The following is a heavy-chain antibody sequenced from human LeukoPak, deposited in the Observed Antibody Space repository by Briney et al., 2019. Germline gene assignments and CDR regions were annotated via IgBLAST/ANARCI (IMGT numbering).Heavy chain of an antibody. V-gene: IGHV4-38-2*01. CDR1: GYSISSGYY. CDR2: IYHSGST. D-gene: IGHD2-2*01. CDR3: ARGGYCSSTSCYGGNWFDP. Sequence: SETLSLTCAVSGYSISSGYYWGWIRQPPGKGLEWIGSIYHSGSTYYNPSLKSRVTISVDTSENQFSLKLSSVTAADTAVYYRARGGYCSSTSCYGGNWFDPWGQGTLVTVSS. J-gene: IGHJ5*02.